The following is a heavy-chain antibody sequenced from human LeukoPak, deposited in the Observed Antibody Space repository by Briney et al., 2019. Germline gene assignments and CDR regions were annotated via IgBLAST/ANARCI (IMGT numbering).Heavy chain of an antibody. CDR2: IYYSGST. J-gene: IGHJ6*02. CDR1: GGSISSYY. CDR3: ARQGAAAGDYYYGMDV. Sequence: SETLSLTCTVSGGSISSYYWSWIRQPPGKGLEWIGYIYYSGSTNYNPSLKSRVTISVDTSKNQFSLKLSSVTAADTAVYYCARQGAAAGDYYYGMDVWGQGTTVTVS. D-gene: IGHD6-13*01. V-gene: IGHV4-59*08.